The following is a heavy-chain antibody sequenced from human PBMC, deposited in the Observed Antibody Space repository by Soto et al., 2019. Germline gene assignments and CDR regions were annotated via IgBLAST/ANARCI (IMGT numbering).Heavy chain of an antibody. V-gene: IGHV3-30*18. Sequence: LRLSCAASGFSFTTYVMHWVRQAPGKGLEWVAVISHDGSYKYYGDAVKGRFTISRDTSKNAVYLEMNSLRPEDTAVYYCAKGLLAIVGTTLPRDAFNIWGQGTMVTVSS. CDR1: GFSFTTYV. J-gene: IGHJ3*02. CDR3: AKGLLAIVGTTLPRDAFNI. D-gene: IGHD1-26*01. CDR2: ISHDGSYK.